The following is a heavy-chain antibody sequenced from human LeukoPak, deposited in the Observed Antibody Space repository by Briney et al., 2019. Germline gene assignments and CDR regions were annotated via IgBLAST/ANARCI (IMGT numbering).Heavy chain of an antibody. CDR2: ISVVGGST. V-gene: IGHV3-23*01. Sequence: PGGSLRLSCAASGFTLSTNDMSWVRQPPGKGLEWVSAISVVGGSTYYADSVKGRFTSSRDNSKNTLYLQMNSLRAEDTAVYYYASDLGPRDLSGYCSGGSCARRDYWGQGTLVTVS. CDR1: GFTLSTND. CDR3: ASDLGPRDLSGYCSGGSCARRDY. J-gene: IGHJ4*02. D-gene: IGHD2-15*01.